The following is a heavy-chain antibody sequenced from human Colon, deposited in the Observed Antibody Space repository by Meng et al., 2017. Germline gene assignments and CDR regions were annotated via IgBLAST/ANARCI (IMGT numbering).Heavy chain of an antibody. V-gene: IGHV4-31*03. D-gene: IGHD4-17*01. J-gene: IGHJ5*02. Sequence: VQLQGSGPGPVKPSQTLSLTCTVSGGSISSGGFYWSWIRQHPGKGLEWIGYIYYSGSTYYNPSLRSRVAISIDTSKNQFSLKLTSVTAADTAVYFRARTNYGDYNWFDPWGQGTLVTVSS. CDR1: GGSISSGGFY. CDR2: IYYSGST. CDR3: ARTNYGDYNWFDP.